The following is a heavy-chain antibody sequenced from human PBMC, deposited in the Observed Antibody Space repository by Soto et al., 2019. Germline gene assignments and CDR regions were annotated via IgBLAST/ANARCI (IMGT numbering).Heavy chain of an antibody. CDR1: GGTFSSYA. Sequence: SVKVSCKASGGTFSSYATSWVRQAPGQGLEWMGWIIPIFGTANYAQKFQGRVTITADESTSTAYMELSSLRSEDTAVYYCARVEIYSNYCWFDPWGQGTLVTVSA. CDR2: IIPIFGTA. J-gene: IGHJ5*02. D-gene: IGHD4-4*01. CDR3: ARVEIYSNYCWFDP. V-gene: IGHV1-69*13.